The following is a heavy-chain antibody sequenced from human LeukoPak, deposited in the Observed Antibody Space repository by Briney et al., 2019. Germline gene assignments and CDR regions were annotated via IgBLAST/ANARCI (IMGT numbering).Heavy chain of an antibody. Sequence: PGGSLRLSCAASGFTFSSYWMSWVRQAPGKGLEWVANIKQDGSEKYYVDSVKGRFTISRDNAKNSLYLQMTSLRAEDTAVYYCAREATVFPGFSTYYYYGMDVWGKGTTVTVSS. CDR1: GFTFSSYW. CDR3: AREATVFPGFSTYYYYGMDV. V-gene: IGHV3-7*03. D-gene: IGHD4-17*01. J-gene: IGHJ6*04. CDR2: IKQDGSEK.